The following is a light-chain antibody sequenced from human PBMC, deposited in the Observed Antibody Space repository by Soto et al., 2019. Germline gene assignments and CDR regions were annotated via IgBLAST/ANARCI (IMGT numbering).Light chain of an antibody. CDR3: HSTHSTLT. CDR2: AAS. CDR1: QIISSY. Sequence: DSQVSQCPAARCAGVGGRARRTCRESQIISSYLNWHKQKPGKAPKLLIYAASSLQSGAPTRLSGSGVGRHFTPTNTRFQSDVFATYYCHSTHSTLTFGQGTRLEIK. V-gene: IGKV1-39*01. J-gene: IGKJ5*01.